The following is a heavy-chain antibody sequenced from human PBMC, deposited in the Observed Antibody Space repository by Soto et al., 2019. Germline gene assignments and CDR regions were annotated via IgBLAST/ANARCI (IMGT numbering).Heavy chain of an antibody. CDR2: IIPIFGTA. CDR3: ARSEPERGFAFDI. CDR1: GGTFSSYA. J-gene: IGHJ3*02. Sequence: GASVKVSCKASGGTFSSYAISWVRQAPGQGLEWMGGIIPIFGTANYAQKFQGRVTTTADESTSTAYMELSSLRSEDTAVYYCARSEPERGFAFDIWGQGTMVTVSS. D-gene: IGHD1-1*01. V-gene: IGHV1-69*13.